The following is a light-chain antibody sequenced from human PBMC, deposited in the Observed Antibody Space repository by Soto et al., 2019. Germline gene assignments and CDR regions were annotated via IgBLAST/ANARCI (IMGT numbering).Light chain of an antibody. CDR2: AAS. CDR3: QQLISYPLN. CDR1: QGISSY. Sequence: DIQLTQSPSFLSASVGDRVNITCRASQGISSYLAWYQQKPGKAPKLLIYAASTLQSGVPSRFSGSGSGTEFTLTISSLQPEDCATYYCQQLISYPLNFGGGTKVDIK. V-gene: IGKV1-9*01. J-gene: IGKJ4*01.